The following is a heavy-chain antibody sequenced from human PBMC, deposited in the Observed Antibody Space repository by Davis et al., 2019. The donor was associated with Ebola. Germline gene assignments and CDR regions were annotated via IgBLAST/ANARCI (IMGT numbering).Heavy chain of an antibody. CDR2: INPSGGGT. J-gene: IGHJ4*02. CDR1: GYTFNSYY. CDR3: SRRGAGKAFDF. Sequence: AASVKVSCKASGYTFNSYYMHWVRQAPGQGLEWMGIINPSGGGTTYAQKFQGRVTLTRDTSTSTVYMEVSSLRSEDTAMYYCSRRGAGKAFDFWGQGTLVTVSS. V-gene: IGHV1-46*02.